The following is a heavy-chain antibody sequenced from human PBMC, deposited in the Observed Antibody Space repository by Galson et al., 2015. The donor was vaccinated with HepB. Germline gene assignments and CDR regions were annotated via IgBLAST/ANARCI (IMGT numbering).Heavy chain of an antibody. CDR2: IGSDGSST. D-gene: IGHD3-10*01. CDR1: GFTFSSYA. Sequence: SLRLSCAASGFTFSSYAMSWVRQAPGKGLEWVSAIGSDGSSTFYADSVKGRSTISRDNSGNTLYLQMNSLRAEGTAIYYCAKDLGVRGEYYYYGMDVWGQGTTVTVSS. J-gene: IGHJ6*02. V-gene: IGHV3-23*01. CDR3: AKDLGVRGEYYYYGMDV.